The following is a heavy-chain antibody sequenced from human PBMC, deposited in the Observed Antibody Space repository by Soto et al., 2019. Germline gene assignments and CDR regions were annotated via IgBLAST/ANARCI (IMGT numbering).Heavy chain of an antibody. CDR3: AKGGGSKDYYDTSGYYLYYYYAMDV. Sequence: EVQLLESGGGLVQPGGSLRLSCAASGFTFSSYAMTWVRQAPGKGLEWVSALSGSGVSTYYADSVKGRFTISRDNSKNPLYLQMNSLRAGDTAVYYCAKGGGSKDYYDTSGYYLYYYYAMDVWGQGTTVTVSS. V-gene: IGHV3-23*01. CDR2: LSGSGVST. J-gene: IGHJ6*02. CDR1: GFTFSSYA. D-gene: IGHD3-22*01.